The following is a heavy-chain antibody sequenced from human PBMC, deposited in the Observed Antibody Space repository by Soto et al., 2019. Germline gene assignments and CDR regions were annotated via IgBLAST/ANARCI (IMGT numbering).Heavy chain of an antibody. V-gene: IGHV4-34*01. CDR3: ARVTLRYYYDSSGYYSTNWFDP. Sequence: KLSETLSLTCAVYGGSFSGYYWSWIRQPPGKGLEWIGEINHSGSTNYNPSLKSRVSISVDTSKNQFSLKLSSVTAADTAVYYCARVTLRYYYDSSGYYSTNWFDPWGQGTLVTVSS. D-gene: IGHD3-22*01. CDR1: GGSFSGYY. CDR2: INHSGST. J-gene: IGHJ5*02.